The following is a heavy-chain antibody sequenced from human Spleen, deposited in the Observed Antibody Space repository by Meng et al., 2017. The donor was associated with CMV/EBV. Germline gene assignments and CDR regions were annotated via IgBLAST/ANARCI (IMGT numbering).Heavy chain of an antibody. CDR1: VSVGSSNYY. D-gene: IGHD5-12*01. CDR2: IYYSGST. J-gene: IGHJ5*02. Sequence: VSVGSSNYYWGWIRQPPGKGLEWIGTIYYSGSTFYNPSLKSRVTMSGDTSKNQISLKLRSVTAADAAVYYCARGDIVATVGLWFDPWGQGTLVTVSS. CDR3: ARGDIVATVGLWFDP. V-gene: IGHV4-39*07.